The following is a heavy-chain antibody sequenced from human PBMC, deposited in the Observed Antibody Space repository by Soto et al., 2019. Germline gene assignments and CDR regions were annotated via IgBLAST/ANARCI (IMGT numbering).Heavy chain of an antibody. Sequence: GGSLRLSCAASGFTFSSYAMSWVRQAPGKGLEWVSAISGSGGSTYYADSVKGRFTISRDNSKNTLYLQMNSLRAEDTAVYYCAKDSTHDFWSGLNAFDIWGQGTMVTVSS. CDR2: ISGSGGST. CDR3: AKDSTHDFWSGLNAFDI. J-gene: IGHJ3*02. D-gene: IGHD3-3*01. V-gene: IGHV3-23*01. CDR1: GFTFSSYA.